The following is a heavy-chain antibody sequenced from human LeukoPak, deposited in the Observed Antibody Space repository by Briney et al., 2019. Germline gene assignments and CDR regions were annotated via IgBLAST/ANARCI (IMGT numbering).Heavy chain of an antibody. V-gene: IGHV3-33*01. CDR1: GFTFSSYG. CDR3: AREAPSYYDILTVYSPYYFFDS. Sequence: GRSLRLSCAASGFTFSSYGMHWVRQAPGKGLEWVAVIWYDGSNKYYADSVKGRFTISRDNSKNTLYLQMNSLRAEDTAVYYCAREAPSYYDILTVYSPYYFFDSGGQGPLVPVSS. D-gene: IGHD3-9*01. J-gene: IGHJ4*02. CDR2: IWYDGSNK.